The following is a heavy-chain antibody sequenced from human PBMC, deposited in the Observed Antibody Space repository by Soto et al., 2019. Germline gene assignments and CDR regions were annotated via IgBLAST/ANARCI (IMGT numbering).Heavy chain of an antibody. CDR1: GITVSSSY. D-gene: IGHD5-12*01. CDR3: ATSGWGGYPYFFDY. CDR2: IYSGGDT. V-gene: IGHV3-66*01. J-gene: IGHJ4*02. Sequence: DVQLVQSGGGLVQPGGSLRLSCAASGITVSSSYMTWVRQAPGRGLEWVSVIYSGGDTYYAASVKGRFAISRDKSKNTLYLQRNRLRAEDTAVYYCATSGWGGYPYFFDYWGQGSLVTVSS.